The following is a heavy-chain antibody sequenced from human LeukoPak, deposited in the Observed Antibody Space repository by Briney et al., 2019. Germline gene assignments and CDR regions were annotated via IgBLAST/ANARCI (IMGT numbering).Heavy chain of an antibody. D-gene: IGHD3-22*01. V-gene: IGHV3-23*01. CDR2: ISGSGGST. CDR3: AKDTFNGGYFDY. J-gene: IGHJ4*02. Sequence: PGGSLRLSCAASGFTFSSYAMSWVRQAPGKRLEWVSAISGSGGSTYYADSVKGRFTISRDNSKNTLYLQMNSLRAEDTAVYYCAKDTFNGGYFDYWGQGTLVTVSS. CDR1: GFTFSSYA.